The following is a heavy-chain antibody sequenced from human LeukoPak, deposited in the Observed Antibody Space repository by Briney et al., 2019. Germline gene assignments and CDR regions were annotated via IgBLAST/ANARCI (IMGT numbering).Heavy chain of an antibody. D-gene: IGHD1-1*01. CDR2: IGGSGSTT. J-gene: IGHJ4*02. V-gene: IGHV3-23*01. CDR3: ARVATKEDY. Sequence: PGGSLRLSCAASGFTFSNYAMSWVRQAPGKGLEWVSVIGGSGSTTYYADSVKGRFTISRDNSKNMLYLQMNSLRAEDTAVYYCARVATKEDYWGQGTLVTVSS. CDR1: GFTFSNYA.